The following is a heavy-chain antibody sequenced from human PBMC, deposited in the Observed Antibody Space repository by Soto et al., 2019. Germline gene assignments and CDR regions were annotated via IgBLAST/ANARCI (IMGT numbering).Heavy chain of an antibody. Sequence: GASVKVSCNASGYTFTSYYMHWVRQAPGQGLEWMGIIKPSGGTTSYAQKFKGRVTMTTATSMSTGYMELSSLISEATAVYYSARDRQPPSVFSDSSGMDVWGQGTTVTVSS. J-gene: IGHJ6*02. V-gene: IGHV1-46*01. CDR2: IKPSGGTT. CDR1: GYTFTSYY. D-gene: IGHD5-18*01. CDR3: ARDRQPPSVFSDSSGMDV.